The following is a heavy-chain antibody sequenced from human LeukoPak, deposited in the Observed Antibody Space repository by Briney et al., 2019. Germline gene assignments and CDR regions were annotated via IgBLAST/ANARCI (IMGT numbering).Heavy chain of an antibody. V-gene: IGHV3-23*01. CDR3: AKDLHAHYDFWSGYYTEWLGY. J-gene: IGHJ4*02. CDR2: ISGSGGST. D-gene: IGHD3-3*01. Sequence: GGSLRLSCAASGFTFSSYAMSWVRQAPGKGLEWVSAISGSGGSTYYADSVKGRFTISRDNSKNTLYLQMNSLRAEDTAVYYCAKDLHAHYDFWSGYYTEWLGYWGQGTLVTVSS. CDR1: GFTFSSYA.